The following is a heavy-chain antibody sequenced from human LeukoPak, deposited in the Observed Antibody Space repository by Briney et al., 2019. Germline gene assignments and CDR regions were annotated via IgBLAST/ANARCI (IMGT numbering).Heavy chain of an antibody. J-gene: IGHJ5*02. D-gene: IGHD5-24*01. CDR3: ARSDARNCFDP. Sequence: SETLSLTCTVSGGSISNYYWSWIRQPPGKGLEWIGYIYYSGSTNYNPSLKSRVTISVDTSKNQFSLKLSSVTAADTAVNYCARSDARNCFDPWGQGTLVTVSS. CDR1: GGSISNYY. CDR2: IYYSGST. V-gene: IGHV4-59*01.